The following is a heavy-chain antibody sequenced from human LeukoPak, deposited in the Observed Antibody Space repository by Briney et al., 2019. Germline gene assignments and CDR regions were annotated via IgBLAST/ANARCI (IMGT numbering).Heavy chain of an antibody. V-gene: IGHV3-7*01. J-gene: IGHJ3*02. CDR1: GYTFSSYW. CDR3: AADHAYSYDSSGYGHDAFDI. Sequence: GGSLRLSCAASGYTFSSYWMSWVRQAPGKGLEWVANIKQDGSEKYYVDSVKGRFTISRDNAKNSLFLQMNSLRGEDTAVYYCAADHAYSYDSSGYGHDAFDIWGQGTMVTVSS. CDR2: IKQDGSEK. D-gene: IGHD3-22*01.